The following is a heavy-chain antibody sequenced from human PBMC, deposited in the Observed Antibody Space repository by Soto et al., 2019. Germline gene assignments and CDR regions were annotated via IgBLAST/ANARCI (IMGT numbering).Heavy chain of an antibody. Sequence: EVQLLESGGGWVQPGGSLRLSCAASGFTFSTFVMTWVRQVPGEGLEWISSITGSGKSAYYADSVKGRVTISMDNSKNTLYLQVSSLGVDDTAVYHCAVHLGENYYAMDVWGQGTTVTVSS. CDR2: ITGSGKSA. V-gene: IGHV3-23*01. D-gene: IGHD3-10*01. CDR1: GFTFSTFV. J-gene: IGHJ6*02. CDR3: AVHLGENYYAMDV.